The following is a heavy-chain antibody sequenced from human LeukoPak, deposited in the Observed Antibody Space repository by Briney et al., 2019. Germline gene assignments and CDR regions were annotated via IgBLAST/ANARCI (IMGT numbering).Heavy chain of an antibody. CDR3: AREVMASMGDFDY. CDR2: IHYTGNT. V-gene: IGHV4-39*07. CDR1: GGSISSSSYY. J-gene: IGHJ4*02. D-gene: IGHD5-24*01. Sequence: SETLSLTCTVSGGSISSSSYYWGWIRQPPGRGLEWIGSIHYTGNTYYNPSLKSRVTISVDTSKNQFSLKVNSMTAADTAVYYCAREVMASMGDFDYWGQGTLVTVSS.